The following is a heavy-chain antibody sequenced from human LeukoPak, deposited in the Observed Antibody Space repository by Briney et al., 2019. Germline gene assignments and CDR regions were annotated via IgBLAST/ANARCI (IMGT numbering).Heavy chain of an antibody. Sequence: GGSLRLSCAASGFTFSSYAMSWVRQAPGKGLEWVSVISGSGGSTYYADSVKGRFTISGDNSKNTLSLQMNSLRAEDTAIYYCAKPGLASSWYGGFDYWGQGTLVTVSS. J-gene: IGHJ4*02. CDR2: ISGSGGST. V-gene: IGHV3-23*01. CDR3: AKPGLASSWYGGFDY. D-gene: IGHD6-13*01. CDR1: GFTFSSYA.